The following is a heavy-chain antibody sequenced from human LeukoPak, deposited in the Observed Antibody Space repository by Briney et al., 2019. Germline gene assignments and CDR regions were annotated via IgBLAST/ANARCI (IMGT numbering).Heavy chain of an antibody. CDR3: VKEFSVGVLTSGEAFDI. Sequence: GGSLRLSCSASGFTFSTYAMHWVRQAPGKGLEYVSAISSNGVGTYYADSVKGRFTISRDNSKNTLSLQMSSLRAEDTAVYYCVKEFSVGVLTSGEAFDIWGQGTMVTVSS. CDR1: GFTFSTYA. D-gene: IGHD2-2*01. J-gene: IGHJ3*02. V-gene: IGHV3-64D*09. CDR2: ISSNGVGT.